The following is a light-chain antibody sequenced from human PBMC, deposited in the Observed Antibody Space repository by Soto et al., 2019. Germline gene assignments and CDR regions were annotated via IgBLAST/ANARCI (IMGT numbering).Light chain of an antibody. CDR2: DAS. V-gene: IGKV1-27*01. CDR3: QKYKNAPYT. J-gene: IGKJ3*01. Sequence: DIPMTQSPSSLSASVGDRVTITCRASQGISSSLAWYQQKPGKVPSLLIYDASTLQSGVPSRFSGSGSGTDFTLTISSLQPEDVATYYCQKYKNAPYTFGPGTKVEIK. CDR1: QGISSS.